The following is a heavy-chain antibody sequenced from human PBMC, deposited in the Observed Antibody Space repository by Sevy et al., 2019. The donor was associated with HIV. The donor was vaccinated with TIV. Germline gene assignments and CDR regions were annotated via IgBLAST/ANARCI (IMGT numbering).Heavy chain of an antibody. J-gene: IGHJ6*02. CDR3: AGASTAGLWGGMDV. CDR1: GGSISSYY. Sequence: SETLSLTCTVSGGSISSYYWSWIRQPPGKGLEWIGYIYYSGSTNYNPSPKSRVTIAIDTSKNQFSLKRRSVTAAATADYSCAGASTAGLWGGMDVWGQRTTVTVSS. V-gene: IGHV4-59*01. CDR2: IYYSGST. D-gene: IGHD3-10*01.